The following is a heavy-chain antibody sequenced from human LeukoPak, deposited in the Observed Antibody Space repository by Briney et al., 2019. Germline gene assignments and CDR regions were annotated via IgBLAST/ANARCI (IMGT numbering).Heavy chain of an antibody. Sequence: SETLSLTCSVSGGSITGDNYYWGWIRQPPGKGLEWIGSIYYSGSTNYNPLFRSPVTISVDTSKNQFSLKLNSISVADTAVYYCAVSGWVFSYYYYYMDVWGKGTTVTISS. D-gene: IGHD6-19*01. CDR3: AVSGWVFSYYYYYMDV. V-gene: IGHV4-39*01. CDR2: IYYSGST. J-gene: IGHJ6*03. CDR1: GGSITGDNYY.